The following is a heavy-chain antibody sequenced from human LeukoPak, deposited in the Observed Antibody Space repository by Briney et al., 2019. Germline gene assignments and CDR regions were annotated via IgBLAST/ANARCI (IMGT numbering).Heavy chain of an antibody. CDR2: IYYSGST. CDR1: GGSISSHC. V-gene: IGHV4-59*11. D-gene: IGHD3-3*01. J-gene: IGHJ3*02. Sequence: SETLSLTCTVSGGSISSHCWSWIRQPPGKGLEWIGYIYYSGSTNYNPSLKSRVTISVDTSKNQFSLKLSSVTAADTAVYYCARRYYDFWSGFDAFDIWGQGTMVTVSS. CDR3: ARRYYDFWSGFDAFDI.